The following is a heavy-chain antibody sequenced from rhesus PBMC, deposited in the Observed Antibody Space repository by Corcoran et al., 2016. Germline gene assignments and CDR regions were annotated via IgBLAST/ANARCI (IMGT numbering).Heavy chain of an antibody. CDR1: GGSLTSNY. CDR2: IGGSSGST. Sequence: QVQLPESGPELVKPSEPLSLTCAVSGGSLTSNYWSWLGPPPGKGLEWIGYIGGSSGSTNYNPSLKSRVTISTDTSKNQFSLKLSSVTAADTAVYYCARHGLAAAGSFDYWGQGVLVTVSS. V-gene: IGHV4-165*01. D-gene: IGHD6-31*01. CDR3: ARHGLAAAGSFDY. J-gene: IGHJ4*01.